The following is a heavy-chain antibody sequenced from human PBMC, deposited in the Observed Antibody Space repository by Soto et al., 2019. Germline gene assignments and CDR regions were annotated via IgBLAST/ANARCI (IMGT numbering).Heavy chain of an antibody. V-gene: IGHV4-34*01. D-gene: IGHD3-10*01. CDR3: VRAERFPRSWFDP. CDR1: GGSFRNYY. J-gene: IGHJ5*02. CDR2: VNHSGEA. Sequence: SETLSLTCGVYGGSFRNYYWIWVRQPPGKGLEWIGEVNHSGEATYNPSLQSRVSISLDTSNNHFSLKMTSVTAADTAIYFCVRAERFPRSWFDPWGQGTQVTVSS.